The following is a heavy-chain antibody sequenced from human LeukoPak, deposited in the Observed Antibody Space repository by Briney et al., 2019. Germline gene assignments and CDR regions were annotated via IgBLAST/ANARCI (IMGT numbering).Heavy chain of an antibody. CDR2: ISSSGSTI. CDR3: ASFILWFGGAINY. CDR1: GFTFSSYE. J-gene: IGHJ4*02. V-gene: IGHV3-48*03. Sequence: PGGSLRLSCAASGFTFSSYEMNWVRQAPGKGLEGVSYISSSGSTIYYADSVKGRFTISRDNAKNSQYLQMNSLRAEDTAVYYCASFILWFGGAINYWGQGTLVTVSS. D-gene: IGHD3-10*01.